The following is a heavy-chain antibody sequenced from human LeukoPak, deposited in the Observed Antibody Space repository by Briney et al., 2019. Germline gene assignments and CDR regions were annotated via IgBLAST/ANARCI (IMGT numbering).Heavy chain of an antibody. CDR2: IYYSGST. Sequence: SETLSLTCTVSGGSISSSSYYWGWIRQPPGKGLEWIGSIYYSGSTYYNPSLKSRVTISVDTSKNQFSLKLSSVTAADTAVYYCARAVLGSWYEGGYFDYWGQGTLVTVSS. J-gene: IGHJ4*02. CDR1: GGSISSSSYY. CDR3: ARAVLGSWYEGGYFDY. D-gene: IGHD6-13*01. V-gene: IGHV4-39*07.